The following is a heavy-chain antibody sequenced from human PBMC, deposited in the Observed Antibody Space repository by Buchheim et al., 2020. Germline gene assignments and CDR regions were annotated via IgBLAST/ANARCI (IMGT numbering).Heavy chain of an antibody. J-gene: IGHJ6*02. V-gene: IGHV4-59*08. CDR2: IYYSGST. CDR3: ARQGGYYYDSSDFYGMDV. D-gene: IGHD3-22*01. Sequence: QVQLQESGPGLVKPSETLSLTCTVSGGSISSYYWSWIRQPPGKGLEWIGYIYYSGSTNYNPSLKSRVTISVDTSKNQFSLKLSSVTAADTAVYYCARQGGYYYDSSDFYGMDVWGQGTT. CDR1: GGSISSYY.